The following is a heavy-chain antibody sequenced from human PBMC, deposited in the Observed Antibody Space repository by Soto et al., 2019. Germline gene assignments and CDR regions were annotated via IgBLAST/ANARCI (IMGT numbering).Heavy chain of an antibody. J-gene: IGHJ6*02. D-gene: IGHD6-6*01. V-gene: IGHV3-53*01. CDR3: ARGGSSSRAYGMDV. CDR2: FYIGGST. CDR1: GFAVNSNY. Sequence: QTGGSLRLSCAASGFAVNSNYMSWVRQAPGKGLEWVSVFYIGGSTYYTDSVKGRFTISRDNSKNTLYLQMNSLRAEDTAVYYCARGGSSSRAYGMDVWGQGTTVTVSS.